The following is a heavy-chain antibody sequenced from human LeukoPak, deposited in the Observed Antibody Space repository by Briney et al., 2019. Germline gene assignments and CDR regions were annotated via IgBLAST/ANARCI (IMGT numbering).Heavy chain of an antibody. D-gene: IGHD3-10*01. CDR1: GFIFSSYA. CDR3: AKDLDDSGLYYFDY. Sequence: PGGSLRLSCAASGFIFSSYAMNWVRQAPGRGLEWVSAISGSGVSTYYADSVKGRFTISRDISKNTLFLQMNSLRAEDTAVYYCAKDLDDSGLYYFDYRGQGTLVTVPS. V-gene: IGHV3-23*01. J-gene: IGHJ4*02. CDR2: ISGSGVST.